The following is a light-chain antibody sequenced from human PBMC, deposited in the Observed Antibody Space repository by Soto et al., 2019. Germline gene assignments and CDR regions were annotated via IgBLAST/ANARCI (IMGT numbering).Light chain of an antibody. Sequence: EIVLTQSPGTLSLSPGERATLSCRASQSVSSTSLAWYQQKPGQAPRLLIYGASSRATDIPDRFSGSGSGTDFSLTLSSLEPEDFAVYYCQQYGNSPPRYTFGQGTKLEIK. CDR2: GAS. CDR3: QQYGNSPPRYT. V-gene: IGKV3-20*01. CDR1: QSVSSTS. J-gene: IGKJ2*01.